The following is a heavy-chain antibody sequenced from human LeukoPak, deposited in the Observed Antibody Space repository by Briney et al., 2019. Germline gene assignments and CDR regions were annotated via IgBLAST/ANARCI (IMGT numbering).Heavy chain of an antibody. CDR2: ISGSGGTT. V-gene: IGHV3-23*01. CDR1: GFTFSSYA. D-gene: IGHD5-18*01. CDR3: ASLAAAMVTYLLDY. Sequence: GGSLRLSCAASGFTFSSYAMSWVRQAPGKGLEWVSVISGSGGTTYYADSVKGRFTISRDNSKNTLYLQMNSPRAEDTAVYYCASLAAAMVTYLLDYWGQGTLVTVSS. J-gene: IGHJ4*02.